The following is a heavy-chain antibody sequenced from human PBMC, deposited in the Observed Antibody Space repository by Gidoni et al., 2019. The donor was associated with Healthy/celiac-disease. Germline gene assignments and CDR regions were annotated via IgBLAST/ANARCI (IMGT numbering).Heavy chain of an antibody. V-gene: IGHV3-21*01. D-gene: IGHD3-3*01. CDR2: ISSSSSYI. J-gene: IGHJ4*02. Sequence: EVQLVESGGGLVKPGGSLRLSCAASGFTFSSYSMNWVRQAPGKGLEWVSSISSSSSYIYYADSVKGRFTISRDNAKNSLYLQMNSLRAEDTAVYYCARDYDFWSGYSYYFDYWGQGTLVTVSS. CDR1: GFTFSSYS. CDR3: ARDYDFWSGYSYYFDY.